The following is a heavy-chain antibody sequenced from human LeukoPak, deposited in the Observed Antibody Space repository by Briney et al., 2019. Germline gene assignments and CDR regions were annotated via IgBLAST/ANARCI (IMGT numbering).Heavy chain of an antibody. D-gene: IGHD3-10*01. J-gene: IGHJ6*03. CDR2: INPNSGGT. Sequence: GASVKVSCKASGYTFTGYYMHWVRQAPGQGLEWMGWINPNSGGTNYAQKFQGRVTMTRDTSISTAYMELSRLRSDDTAVYYCARVPTYYYGSGSYYNGGLRYMDVWGKGTTVTISS. CDR3: ARVPTYYYGSGSYYNGGLRYMDV. CDR1: GYTFTGYY. V-gene: IGHV1-2*02.